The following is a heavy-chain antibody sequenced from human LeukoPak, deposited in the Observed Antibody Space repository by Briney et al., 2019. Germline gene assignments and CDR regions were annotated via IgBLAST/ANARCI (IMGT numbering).Heavy chain of an antibody. J-gene: IGHJ4*02. CDR2: IYYSGST. Sequence: SETLSLTCVVSGDSIRSGAYSWSWIRQHPGKGLEWIGYIYYSGSTYYNLSLKSRVTISVDTSKNQSSLKLSSVTAADTAVYYCARASHGYSSSSHLGYWGKGTLVTVSS. V-gene: IGHV4-31*11. D-gene: IGHD6-6*01. CDR3: ARASHGYSSSSHLGY. CDR1: GDSIRSGAYS.